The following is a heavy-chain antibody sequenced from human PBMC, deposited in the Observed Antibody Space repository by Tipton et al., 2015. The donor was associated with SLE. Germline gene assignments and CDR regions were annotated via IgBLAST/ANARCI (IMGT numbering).Heavy chain of an antibody. CDR3: ARGQEVAATDHYYYMDV. J-gene: IGHJ6*03. CDR2: IYDSGST. Sequence: TLSLTCSVSGGSISFGSYYWNWIRQPPGKGLEWIGFIYDSGSTNNNPSLKSRVRISLDTSKNQVSLKVTSVTPADTATYFCARGQEVAATDHYYYMDVWGKGTTVTVSS. V-gene: IGHV4-61*01. D-gene: IGHD6-19*01. CDR1: GGSISFGSYY.